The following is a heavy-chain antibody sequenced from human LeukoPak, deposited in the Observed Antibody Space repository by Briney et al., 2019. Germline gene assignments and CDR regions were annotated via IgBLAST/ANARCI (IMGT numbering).Heavy chain of an antibody. CDR3: AKADIVVVPVPNPFDY. CDR1: GFTFSSYA. CDR2: ISGSGSST. D-gene: IGHD2-2*01. V-gene: IGHV3-23*01. Sequence: GGSLRLSCAASGFTFSSYAMSWVRQAPGKGLEWVSAISGSGSSTYYADSVKGRFTISRDNSKNTLYLQMSSLRAEDTAVYYCAKADIVVVPVPNPFDYWGQGTLVTVSS. J-gene: IGHJ4*02.